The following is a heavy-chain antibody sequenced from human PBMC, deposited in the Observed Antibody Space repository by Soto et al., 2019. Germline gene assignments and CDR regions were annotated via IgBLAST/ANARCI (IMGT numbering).Heavy chain of an antibody. D-gene: IGHD4-17*01. V-gene: IGHV2-5*02. Sequence: QITLKESGPPLVKPTQTLTLTCTFSGFSLSTSGAGVGWIRQPPGKALEWLALIYWDDDKRYSPSLKSRLTITKDTSKKQVVLTMTNMDPVDTATYYCAHRRGALHGVDYWGQGTLVTVSS. CDR3: AHRRGALHGVDY. CDR2: IYWDDDK. J-gene: IGHJ4*02. CDR1: GFSLSTSGAG.